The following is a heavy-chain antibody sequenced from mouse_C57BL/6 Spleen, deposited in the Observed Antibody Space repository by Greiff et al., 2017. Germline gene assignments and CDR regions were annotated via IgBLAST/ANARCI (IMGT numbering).Heavy chain of an antibody. V-gene: IGHV5-17*01. CDR1: GFTISDYG. Sequence: DVKLVESGGGLVKPGGSLKLSCAASGFTISDYGMHWVRQAPEKGLEWVAYISSGSSTIYYADTVKGRFTISRDNAKNTLFLQMTSLRSEDTAMYYWASDADDCYPDCWGQGTTLTVSS. J-gene: IGHJ2*01. D-gene: IGHD2-3*01. CDR3: ASDADDCYPDC. CDR2: ISSGSSTI.